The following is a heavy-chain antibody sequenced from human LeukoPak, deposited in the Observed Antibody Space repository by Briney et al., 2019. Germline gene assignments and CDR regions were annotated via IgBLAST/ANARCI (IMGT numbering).Heavy chain of an antibody. CDR3: ARDSEEQLVHDAFDI. CDR2: IKQDGSEK. CDR1: GFTFSSYW. Sequence: GGSLRLSCAASGFTFSSYWMSWVRQAPGKGLEWVANIKQDGSEKYYVDSVKGRFTISRDNSKNTLYLQMNSLRAEDTAVYYCARDSEEQLVHDAFDIWGQGTMVTVSS. J-gene: IGHJ3*02. V-gene: IGHV3-7*01. D-gene: IGHD6-13*01.